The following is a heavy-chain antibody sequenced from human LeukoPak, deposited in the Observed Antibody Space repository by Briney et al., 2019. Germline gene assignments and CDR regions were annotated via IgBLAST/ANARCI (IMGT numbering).Heavy chain of an antibody. V-gene: IGHV3-7*01. D-gene: IGHD3-3*01. CDR2: IKQDGREK. CDR1: GFTFSSYW. J-gene: IGHJ4*02. Sequence: PGGSLRLSCAASGFTFSSYWMSWVRQAPGKGLEGVANIKQDGREKYYVDSVTGRFTISRDNAKNSLYLQMNSLRAEDTAVYYCARGSSDFWSGYSTEYYFDYWGQGTLVTVSS. CDR3: ARGSSDFWSGYSTEYYFDY.